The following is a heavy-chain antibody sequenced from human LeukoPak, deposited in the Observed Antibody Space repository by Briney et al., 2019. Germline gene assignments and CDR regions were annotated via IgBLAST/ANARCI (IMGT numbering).Heavy chain of an antibody. V-gene: IGHV3-23*01. CDR2: ISGSGGST. CDR3: AKDLPPGYSSGWVSALFEY. CDR1: GFTFSSYA. J-gene: IGHJ4*02. D-gene: IGHD6-19*01. Sequence: GGSLRLSCAASGFTFSSYAMSWVRQAPGKGLEWVSAISGSGGSTYYADSVKGRFTISRDNSKNTLYLQMNSLRAEDTAVYYCAKDLPPGYSSGWVSALFEYWGQGTLVTVSS.